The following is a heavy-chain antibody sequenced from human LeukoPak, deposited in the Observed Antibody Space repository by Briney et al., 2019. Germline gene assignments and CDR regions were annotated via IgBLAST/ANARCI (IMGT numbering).Heavy chain of an antibody. J-gene: IGHJ4*02. CDR1: GGSISSYY. CDR3: ARGYYYDSSGYYYASLLFDY. D-gene: IGHD3-22*01. Sequence: PSETLSLTCTVSGGSISSYYWSWIRQPPGKGLEWIGYIYYSGSTNYNPSLKSRVTISVDTSKNQFSLKLSSVTAADTAVYYCARGYYYDSSGYYYASLLFDYWGQGTLVTVSS. V-gene: IGHV4-59*12. CDR2: IYYSGST.